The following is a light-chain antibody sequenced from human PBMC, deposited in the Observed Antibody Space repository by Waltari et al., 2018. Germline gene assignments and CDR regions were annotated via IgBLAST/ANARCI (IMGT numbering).Light chain of an antibody. CDR3: AAWDDSLNGWV. CDR1: SPNIGSNT. Sequence: QSVLTQSPSASGTPGQRVTISCSGSSPNIGSNTVNWYKQVPGTAPKLLISTNNQRPSWVPDRFSGSKSGTSASLAISGLQSEDEADYFCAAWDDSLNGWVFGGGTKLSVL. CDR2: TNN. V-gene: IGLV1-44*01. J-gene: IGLJ3*02.